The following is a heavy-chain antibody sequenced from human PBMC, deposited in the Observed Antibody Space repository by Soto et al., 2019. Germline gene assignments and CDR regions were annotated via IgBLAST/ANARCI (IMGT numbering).Heavy chain of an antibody. CDR3: AKEIMITFGGVIGHDAFDI. CDR1: GFTFSSYG. Sequence: GGSLRLSCAASGFTFSSYGMHWVRQAPGKGLEWVAVISYDGSNKYYADSVKGRFTISRDNSKNTLYLQMNSLRAEDTAVYYCAKEIMITFGGVIGHDAFDIWGQG. CDR2: ISYDGSNK. V-gene: IGHV3-30*18. J-gene: IGHJ3*02. D-gene: IGHD3-16*02.